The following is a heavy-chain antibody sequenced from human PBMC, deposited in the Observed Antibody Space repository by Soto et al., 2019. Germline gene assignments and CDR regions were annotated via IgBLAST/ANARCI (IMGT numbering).Heavy chain of an antibody. D-gene: IGHD6-13*01. J-gene: IGHJ4*02. CDR3: ARDKYSSSWYAPRAPFDY. CDR1: GFTFSSYA. CDR2: ISYDGSNK. V-gene: IGHV3-30-3*01. Sequence: VQLVESGGGVVQPGRSLRLSCAASGFTFSSYAMHWVRQAPGKGLEWVAVISYDGSNKYYADSVKGRFTISRDNSKNTLYLQMNSLRAEDTAVYYCARDKYSSSWYAPRAPFDYWGQGTLVTVSS.